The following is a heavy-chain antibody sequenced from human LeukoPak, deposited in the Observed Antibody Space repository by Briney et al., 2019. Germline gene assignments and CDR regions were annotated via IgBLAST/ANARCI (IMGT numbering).Heavy chain of an antibody. J-gene: IGHJ5*02. CDR2: IYYSGST. D-gene: IGHD1-26*01. V-gene: IGHV4-39*01. Sequence: KPSETLSLTCTVSGGSISSSSYSWGWIRQPPGKGLEWIGSIYYSGSTYYNPSLKSRATISVDTSKNQFSLKLSSVTAADTAVYYCARQSWVPRDGGNWFDPWGQGTLVTVSS. CDR3: ARQSWVPRDGGNWFDP. CDR1: GGSISSSSYS.